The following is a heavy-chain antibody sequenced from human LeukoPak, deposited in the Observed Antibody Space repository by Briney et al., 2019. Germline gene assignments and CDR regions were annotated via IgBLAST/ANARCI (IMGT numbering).Heavy chain of an antibody. V-gene: IGHV3-48*02. J-gene: IGHJ4*02. D-gene: IGHD1-26*01. CDR1: GFTFSSYN. CDR2: ITTSSSEI. Sequence: PGGSLRLSCAASGFTFSSYNMNWVRQAPGKGLEWISYITTSSSEIYYADSVKGRFTISRDNAKNSLYLQMYSLRDEDTAVYYCVRRVVGAMPFDYWGQGTLVTVSS. CDR3: VRRVVGAMPFDY.